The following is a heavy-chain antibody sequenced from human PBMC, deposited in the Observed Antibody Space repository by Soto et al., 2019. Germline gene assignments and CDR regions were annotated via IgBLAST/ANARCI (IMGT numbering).Heavy chain of an antibody. CDR2: IYYSGST. CDR1: GGSISSSSYY. D-gene: IGHD1-26*01. V-gene: IGHV4-39*01. Sequence: SETLSLTCTVSGGSISSSSYYWGWIRQPPGKGLEWIGSIYYSGSTYYNPSLKSRVTISVDTSKNQFSLKLSSVTAADTAVYYCARRYSVGATTGFDYWGQGTLVTVSS. J-gene: IGHJ4*02. CDR3: ARRYSVGATTGFDY.